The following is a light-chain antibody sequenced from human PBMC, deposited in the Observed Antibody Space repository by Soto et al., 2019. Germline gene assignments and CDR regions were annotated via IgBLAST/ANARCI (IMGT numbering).Light chain of an antibody. CDR3: QQYGSLSWT. V-gene: IGKV3-20*01. J-gene: IGKJ1*01. CDR2: GAS. CDR1: QNVDSNY. Sequence: EIVLTQSPGTLSLSPGERATLSCRASQNVDSNYLAWYQQKPGQAPRIIIFGASGRPTGIPDRFSGSGSGTDFPLTISRLEPEDFAVYYCQQYGSLSWTFGQGNKVEIK.